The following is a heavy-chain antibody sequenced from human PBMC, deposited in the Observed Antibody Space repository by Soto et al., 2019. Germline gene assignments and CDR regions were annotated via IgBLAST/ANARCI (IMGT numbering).Heavy chain of an antibody. CDR3: ARGRRIRYYGMDV. J-gene: IGHJ6*02. V-gene: IGHV4-34*01. D-gene: IGHD1-20*01. CDR2: INHSGST. Sequence: QVQLQQWGAGLLKPSETLSLTCAVYGGSFSGYYWSWIRQPPGKGLEWIGEINHSGSTNYNPSLKSRVTIAVDTSKNQFSLKLISVTAADTAVYYCARGRRIRYYGMDVWGQGTTVTVSS. CDR1: GGSFSGYY.